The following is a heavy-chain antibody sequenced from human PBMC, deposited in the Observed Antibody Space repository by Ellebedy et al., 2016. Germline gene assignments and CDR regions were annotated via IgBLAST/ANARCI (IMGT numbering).Heavy chain of an antibody. Sequence: SVKVSXXASGGTFSSYAISWVRQAPGQGLEWMGGIIPIFGTANYAQKFQGRVTITADESTSTAYMELSSLRSEDTAVYYCARELTTVLGFDIWGQGTMVTVSS. J-gene: IGHJ3*02. CDR2: IIPIFGTA. CDR3: ARELTTVLGFDI. V-gene: IGHV1-69*13. CDR1: GGTFSSYA. D-gene: IGHD4-17*01.